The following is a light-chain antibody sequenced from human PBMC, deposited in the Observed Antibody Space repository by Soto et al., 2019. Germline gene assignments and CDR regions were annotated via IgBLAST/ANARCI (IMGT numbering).Light chain of an antibody. CDR3: QQSDGTPPWT. Sequence: DLHMTQSPSSLSASVGDRVIITCRASQSISSYLNWYQQKPGKAPELLIFATSSLQGGVPSRFSGSGSGTDFTLTISSLHPEDFATYYCQQSDGTPPWTFGPGTRVDIK. J-gene: IGKJ1*01. V-gene: IGKV1-39*01. CDR1: QSISSY. CDR2: ATS.